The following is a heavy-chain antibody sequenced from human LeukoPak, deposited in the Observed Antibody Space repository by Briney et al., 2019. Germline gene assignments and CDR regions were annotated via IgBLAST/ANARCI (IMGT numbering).Heavy chain of an antibody. J-gene: IGHJ6*03. D-gene: IGHD2-15*01. CDR1: GGTFRSYA. CDR2: IIPMFGST. V-gene: IGHV1-69*13. CDR3: ARGRRYCSGGSCYSKANYYYYYMDV. Sequence: ASVKVSCKASGGTFRSYAISWVRQAPGQGLEWMGGIIPMFGSTNYAQKFQGRVTITADESTSTAYMELSSLRSEDTAVYYCARGRRYCSGGSCYSKANYYYYYMDVWGKGTTVTISS.